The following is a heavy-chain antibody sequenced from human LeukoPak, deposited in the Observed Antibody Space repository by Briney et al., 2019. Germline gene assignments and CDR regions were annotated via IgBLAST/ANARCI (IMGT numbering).Heavy chain of an antibody. D-gene: IGHD3-22*01. CDR2: IYHSGST. CDR3: ARRETYYYDSSGYYWYFDL. V-gene: IGHV4-38-2*01. Sequence: SETLSLTCAVSGYSISSGYYWGWIRQPPGKGLEWIGSIYHSGSTYYNPSLKSRVTISVDTSKNQFSLKLSSVTAADTAVYYCARRETYYYDSSGYYWYFDLWGRGTLVTVSS. J-gene: IGHJ2*01. CDR1: GYSISSGYY.